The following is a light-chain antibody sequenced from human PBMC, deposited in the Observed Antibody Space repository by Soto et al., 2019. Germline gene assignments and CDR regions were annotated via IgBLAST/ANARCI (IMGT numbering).Light chain of an antibody. CDR1: KRLVYSDGNTY. CDR2: KVS. V-gene: IGKV2-30*01. J-gene: IGKJ5*01. Sequence: VVMTQSPLSRPVTPGQPASISCRHSKRLVYSDGNTYLKWLQQRPGQSPRRLIDKVSNRDSGVPDRFSGSGSGTDFTLKISRVEADDVGVYYCMQGTHPFTFGHGTRLEIK. CDR3: MQGTHPFT.